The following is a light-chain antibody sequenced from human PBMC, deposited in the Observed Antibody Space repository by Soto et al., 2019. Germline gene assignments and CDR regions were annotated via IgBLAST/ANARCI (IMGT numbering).Light chain of an antibody. Sequence: DIQMTQSPSSLSASVGNRVTITCRASHSINNKLIWYKQKPGXXPXXXXXGXXXXXSXVTSRLSGSGSGTDFTLTISSLQPEDFATYYCLQSYGTPLTFGGGTKVDIK. CDR3: LQSYGTPLT. CDR1: HSINNK. CDR2: GXX. V-gene: IGKV1-39*01. J-gene: IGKJ4*01.